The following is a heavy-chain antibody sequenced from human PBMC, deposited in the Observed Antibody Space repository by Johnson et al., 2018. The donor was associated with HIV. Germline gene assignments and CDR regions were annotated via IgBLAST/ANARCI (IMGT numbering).Heavy chain of an antibody. Sequence: QVQLVESGGVVVQPGGSLRLSCAASGFTFNSYGMHWVRQAPGKGLEWVAVIWYDGSNKYYADSVKGRFTISRDNSKNTLYLQMNSLSAEDTAIYYCARGPPGRAVEVWGLGTTVTVSS. J-gene: IGHJ3*01. V-gene: IGHV3-33*01. CDR3: ARGPPGRAVEV. CDR1: GFTFNSYG. CDR2: IWYDGSNK.